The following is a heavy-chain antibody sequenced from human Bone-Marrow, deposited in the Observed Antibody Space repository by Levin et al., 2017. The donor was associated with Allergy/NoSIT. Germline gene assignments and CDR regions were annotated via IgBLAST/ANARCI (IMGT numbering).Heavy chain of an antibody. V-gene: IGHV3-33*01. CDR1: GFTFSSYG. Sequence: RTGGSLRLSCAASGFTFSSYGMHWVRQAPGKGLEWVAVIWYDGSNKYYADSVKGRFTISRDNSKNTLYLQMNSLRAEDTAVYYCARVRGRNSLFAFDPWGQGTLVTVSS. CDR2: IWYDGSNK. J-gene: IGHJ5*02. CDR3: ARVRGRNSLFAFDP. D-gene: IGHD1-14*01.